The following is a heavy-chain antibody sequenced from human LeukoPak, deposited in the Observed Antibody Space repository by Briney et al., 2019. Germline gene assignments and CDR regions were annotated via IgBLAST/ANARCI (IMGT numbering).Heavy chain of an antibody. J-gene: IGHJ4*02. V-gene: IGHV3-21*01. CDR2: ISSSSSYI. D-gene: IGHD2-2*01. Sequence: PGGSLRLSCAASGFTFSSYSMNWVRQAPGKGLEWFSSISSSSSYIYYADSVKGRFTISRDNAKNSLYLQMNSLRAEDTAVYYCARGPRQYCSSTSCYLDYWGQGTLVTVSS. CDR1: GFTFSSYS. CDR3: ARGPRQYCSSTSCYLDY.